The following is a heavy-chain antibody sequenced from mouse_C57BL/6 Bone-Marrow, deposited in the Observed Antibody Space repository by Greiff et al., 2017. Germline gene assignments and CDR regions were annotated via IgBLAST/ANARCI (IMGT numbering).Heavy chain of an antibody. V-gene: IGHV1-74*01. J-gene: IGHJ3*01. CDR1: GYTFTSYW. CDR3: AIQEYYDPLAY. D-gene: IGHD2-4*01. Sequence: VQLQQPGAELVKPGASVKVSCKASGYTFTSYWMHWVKQRPGQGLEWIGRIHPSDSDTNYNQKFKGKATLTVDKSSSTAYRELSSLASEDSAVYNCAIQEYYDPLAYWGQGTLVTVSA. CDR2: IHPSDSDT.